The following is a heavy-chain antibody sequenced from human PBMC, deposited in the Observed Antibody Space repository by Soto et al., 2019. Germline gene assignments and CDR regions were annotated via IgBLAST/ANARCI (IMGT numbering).Heavy chain of an antibody. CDR2: ISANDVGT. CDR3: AKAKNDYNWDNRPPFDY. V-gene: IGHV3-23*01. CDR1: GFTLRNYA. D-gene: IGHD1-20*01. Sequence: GGSLRLSCEASGFTLRNYAMTWVRQAPGKGLEWVSLISANDVGTYYAESVKTRFTISTDQSRNTVYLQMDSLRADDTAIYYSAKAKNDYNWDNRPPFDYWGQGTLVTVSS. J-gene: IGHJ4*02.